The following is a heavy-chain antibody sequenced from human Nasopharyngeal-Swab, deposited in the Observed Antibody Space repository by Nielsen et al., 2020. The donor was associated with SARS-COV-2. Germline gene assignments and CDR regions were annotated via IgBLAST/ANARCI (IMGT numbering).Heavy chain of an antibody. D-gene: IGHD3-3*01. CDR1: GFTFSSYG. CDR3: ASSGLRLFTWLLPHDY. J-gene: IGHJ4*02. V-gene: IGHV3-30*03. Sequence: GESLKISCAASGFTFSSYGMHWVRQAPGTGLEWVAVISYDGSNKYYADSVKGRFTISRDNSKNTLYLQMNSLRAEDTAVYYCASSGLRLFTWLLPHDYWGQGTLVTVSS. CDR2: ISYDGSNK.